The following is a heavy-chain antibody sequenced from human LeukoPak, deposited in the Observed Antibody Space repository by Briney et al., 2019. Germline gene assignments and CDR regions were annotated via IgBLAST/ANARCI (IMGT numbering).Heavy chain of an antibody. V-gene: IGHV3-21*04. CDR1: GFTFTSYS. Sequence: GGSLRLSCATYGFTFTSYSMNWVRQAPGKGLEWVSSIGPSGGSIFYADSLKGRISISRDNALNSLHLQLSSLRADDTAVYYCARLAGSRPPWYLDLWGRGTLVTVSS. CDR2: IGPSGGSI. J-gene: IGHJ2*01. CDR3: ARLAGSRPPWYLDL. D-gene: IGHD6-19*01.